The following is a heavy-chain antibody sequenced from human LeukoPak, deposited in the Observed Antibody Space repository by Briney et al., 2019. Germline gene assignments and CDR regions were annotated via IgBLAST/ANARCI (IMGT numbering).Heavy chain of an antibody. CDR2: INWNGGST. D-gene: IGHD6-19*01. V-gene: IGHV3-20*04. CDR1: GFTFDDYG. CDR3: ARDSGSGGVWFYFDY. Sequence: GGSLRLSCAASGFTFDDYGMSWVRPAPGKGLEWVSGINWNGGSTGYADSVKGRFTISRDNAKNSLYLQMNSLRAEDTAVYYCARDSGSGGVWFYFDYWGQGTLVTVSS. J-gene: IGHJ4*02.